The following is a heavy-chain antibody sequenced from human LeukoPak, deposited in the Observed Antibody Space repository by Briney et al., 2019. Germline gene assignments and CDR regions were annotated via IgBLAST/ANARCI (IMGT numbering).Heavy chain of an antibody. Sequence: ASVKVSCKASGYTFTSYAMHWVRQAPGQRLEWMGWINAGNGNTKYSQKFQGRVTITRDTSASTAYMELSSLRSEDTAVFYCARVPYDSSGYSHYYYYYDMDVWGQGTTVTVSS. V-gene: IGHV1-3*01. J-gene: IGHJ6*02. CDR2: INAGNGNT. CDR1: GYTFTSYA. D-gene: IGHD3-22*01. CDR3: ARVPYDSSGYSHYYYYYDMDV.